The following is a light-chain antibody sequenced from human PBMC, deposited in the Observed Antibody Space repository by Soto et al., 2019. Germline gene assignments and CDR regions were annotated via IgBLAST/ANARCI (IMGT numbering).Light chain of an antibody. J-gene: IGKJ2*03. CDR3: QQIFGTRYS. CDR1: QSVSNNY. CDR2: GAS. Sequence: EIVLTQSPGTLSLSPGERATLSCRASQSVSNNYLAWYQQKPGQAPRLLIYGASNRATGIPDRFSGSGSGTDFTLTISRLEPEDFATYYCQQIFGTRYSFGQGTKLEI. V-gene: IGKV3-20*01.